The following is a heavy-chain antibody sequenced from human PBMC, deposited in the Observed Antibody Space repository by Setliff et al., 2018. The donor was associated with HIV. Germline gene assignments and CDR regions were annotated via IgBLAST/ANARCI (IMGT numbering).Heavy chain of an antibody. CDR3: ATVSHTNVAAHDAFDI. V-gene: IGHV1-24*01. J-gene: IGHJ3*02. D-gene: IGHD6-19*01. CDR2: FDPEDGNT. Sequence: PSVKVSCKVSGYTLTELSRHWARQAPGKGLEWMGGFDPEDGNTIYAQKFQGRVTMTADTSTDTAYMELSSLRSEDTAVYYCATVSHTNVAAHDAFDIWGQGTMVTVSS. CDR1: GYTLTELS.